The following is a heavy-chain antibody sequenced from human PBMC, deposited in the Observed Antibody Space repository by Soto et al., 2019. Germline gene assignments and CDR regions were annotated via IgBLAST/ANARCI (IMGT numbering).Heavy chain of an antibody. D-gene: IGHD2-2*01. CDR2: ISYHGSNK. J-gene: IGHJ3*01. CDR3: AKSPFLEYCSNTTTPFGE. CDR1: GFIFSDYG. Sequence: GGSLRLSCVVSGFIFSDYGMHWVRQAPGKGLEWVAAISYHGSNKYYIDSVKGRSTVSRDNSDNTLYLQMSSLRVEDTAVYYCAKSPFLEYCSNTTTPFGEWGQGTMVTVSS. V-gene: IGHV3-30*18.